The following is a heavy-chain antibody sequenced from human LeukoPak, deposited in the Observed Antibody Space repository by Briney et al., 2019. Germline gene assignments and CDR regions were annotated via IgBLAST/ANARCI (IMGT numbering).Heavy chain of an antibody. V-gene: IGHV3-23*01. Sequence: GGTLRLSRAASGFTFSSYGMSWVRQAPGKGLEWVSGISGSGGSTDYADSVKGRFTISRDKSKNTLYLQMDSLRAEDTAVYYCAKDHSSGYPDAFDIWGQGTMVTVSS. CDR1: GFTFSSYG. D-gene: IGHD3-10*01. CDR3: AKDHSSGYPDAFDI. J-gene: IGHJ3*02. CDR2: ISGSGGST.